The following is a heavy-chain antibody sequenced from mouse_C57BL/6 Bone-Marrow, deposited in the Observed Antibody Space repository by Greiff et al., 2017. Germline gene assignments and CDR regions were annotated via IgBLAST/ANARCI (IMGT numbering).Heavy chain of an antibody. CDR2: INYDGSST. J-gene: IGHJ3*01. V-gene: IGHV5-16*01. Sequence: EVKVEESEGGLVQPGSSMKLSCTASGFTFSDYYMAWVRQVPEKGLEWVANINYDGSSTYYLDSLKSRFIISRDNAKNILYLQMSSLKSEDTATYYCARWPAYWGQGTLVTVSA. CDR3: ARWPAY. CDR1: GFTFSDYY.